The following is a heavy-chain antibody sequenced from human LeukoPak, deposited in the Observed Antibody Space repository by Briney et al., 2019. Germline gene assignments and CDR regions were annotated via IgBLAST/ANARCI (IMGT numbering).Heavy chain of an antibody. CDR3: ARESVGATKDFDY. V-gene: IGHV1-2*02. Sequence: ASVKVSCKASGYTVTSYYMHWVRQAPGQGLEWGGCSSPHNGVTRYAQKFQGRVTMTRDTSISPAYMELGRLTSDDTAVYYCARESVGATKDFDYWGQGTLVTVSS. J-gene: IGHJ4*02. CDR1: GYTVTSYY. CDR2: SSPHNGVT. D-gene: IGHD1-26*01.